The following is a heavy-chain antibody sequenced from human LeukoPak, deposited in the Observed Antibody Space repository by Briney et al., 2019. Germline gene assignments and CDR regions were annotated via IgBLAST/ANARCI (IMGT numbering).Heavy chain of an antibody. D-gene: IGHD3-10*01. V-gene: IGHV3-23*01. CDR2: ISGSGGST. J-gene: IGHJ4*02. CDR3: AKEGVTMVRGVILLFDY. CDR1: GFTFSSYA. Sequence: PGGSLRLSCAASGFTFSSYAMSWVRQAPGKGLEWVSAISGSGGSTYYADSVKGRFTISRDNSKNTLYLQMNSLRAEDTAVYYCAKEGVTMVRGVILLFDYWGQGTLVTVSS.